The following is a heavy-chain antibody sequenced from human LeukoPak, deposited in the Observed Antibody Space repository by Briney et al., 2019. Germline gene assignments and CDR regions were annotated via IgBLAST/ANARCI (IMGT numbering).Heavy chain of an antibody. J-gene: IGHJ4*02. CDR2: ISGSGGST. CDR3: AKIPAYCGGDCYGISAFDY. CDR1: GFTFSSYA. Sequence: GGSLRLSCAASGFTFSSYAMSWVRQAPGKGLEWVSAISGSGGSTYYADSVKGRFTISRDNSKNTLYLQMNSLRAEDTAVYYCAKIPAYCGGDCYGISAFDYWGQGTLVTVSS. D-gene: IGHD2-21*02. V-gene: IGHV3-23*01.